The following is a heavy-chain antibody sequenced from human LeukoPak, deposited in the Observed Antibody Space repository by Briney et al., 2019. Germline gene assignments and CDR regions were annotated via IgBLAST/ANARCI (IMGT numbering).Heavy chain of an antibody. CDR3: AVYLTGFYGMDV. Sequence: PPETLSLTCTVSGGSISSSSYYWGWIRQPPGKGLEWIGSIYYSGSTYYNPSLKSRVTISVDTSKNQFSLKLSSVTAADTAVYYCAVYLTGFYGMDVWGQGTTVTVSS. V-gene: IGHV4-39*07. J-gene: IGHJ6*02. CDR1: GGSISSSSYY. CDR2: IYYSGST. D-gene: IGHD3-9*01.